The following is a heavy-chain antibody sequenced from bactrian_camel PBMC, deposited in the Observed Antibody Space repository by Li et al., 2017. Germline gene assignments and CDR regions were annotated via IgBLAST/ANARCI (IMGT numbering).Heavy chain of an antibody. Sequence: VQLVESGGGSVQAGGSLRLSCAASGFRFSSACMSWFRQAPGKEREAVAGIGTGGGDTYYATSVKGRFTISQDKAKNTVYLEMHNLHPEDTAMYYCAADRLRCLTPKWDGEYEYWAQGTQVTVS. CDR3: AADRLRCLTPKWDGEYEY. J-gene: IGHJ4*01. CDR1: GFRFSSAC. CDR2: IGTGGGDT. V-gene: IGHV3S40*01. D-gene: IGHD8*01.